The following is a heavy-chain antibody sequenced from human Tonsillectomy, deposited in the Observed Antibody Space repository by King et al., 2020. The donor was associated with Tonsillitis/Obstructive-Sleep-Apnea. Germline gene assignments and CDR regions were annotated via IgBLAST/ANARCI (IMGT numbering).Heavy chain of an antibody. J-gene: IGHJ4*02. CDR3: AGSKGSGPYFDY. Sequence: QLQESGPGLVKPSETLSLTCTVSGDSINSYYWSWIRQPPGKGLEWIGYISYSGNTNYNPSLKSRVTISIDTSKNQFSLKLRSVTAADTAVYYCAGSKGSGPYFDYWGQGTLVTVSS. CDR2: ISYSGNT. CDR1: GDSINSYY. D-gene: IGHD3-3*01. V-gene: IGHV4-59*01.